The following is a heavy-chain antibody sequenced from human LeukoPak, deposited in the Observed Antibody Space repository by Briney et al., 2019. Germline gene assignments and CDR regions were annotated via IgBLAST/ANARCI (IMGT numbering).Heavy chain of an antibody. CDR3: ARGYSSGWYGIYFDY. V-gene: IGHV4-39*01. CDR1: GGSISSSSYY. Sequence: SETLSLTCIVSGGSISSSSYYWGWIRQPPGKGLEWLGSIYYSGSTYYNPSLKSRVTISVDTSKNQFSLKLSSVTAADTAVYYCARGYSSGWYGIYFDYWGQGTLVTVSS. CDR2: IYYSGST. D-gene: IGHD6-19*01. J-gene: IGHJ4*02.